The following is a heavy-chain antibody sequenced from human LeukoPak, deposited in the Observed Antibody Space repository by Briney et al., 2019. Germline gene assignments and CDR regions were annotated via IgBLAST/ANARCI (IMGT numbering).Heavy chain of an antibody. J-gene: IGHJ4*02. CDR2: IYYTGTT. CDR3: ARHLAYGRIDY. CDR1: SGSIATSSYY. Sequence: PSETLSLTCVVSSGSIATSSYYWGWIRQPPGKGLEWIGTIYYTGTTYYTPSLKSRVTVSVDTSKNHFFLKLTSVTAADTAVYHCARHLAYGRIDYWGQGTLVTVSS. V-gene: IGHV4-39*01. D-gene: IGHD4-17*01.